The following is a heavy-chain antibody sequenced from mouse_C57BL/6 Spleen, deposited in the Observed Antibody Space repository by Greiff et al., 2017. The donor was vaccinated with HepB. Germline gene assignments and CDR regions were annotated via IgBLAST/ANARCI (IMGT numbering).Heavy chain of an antibody. CDR3: ARGDLYYFDY. Sequence: EESGPGLVKPSQSLSLTCSVTGYSITSGYYWNWIRQFPGNKLEWMGYISYDGSNNYNPSLKNRISITRDTSKNQFFLKLNSVTTEDTATYYCARGDLYYFDYWGQGTTLTVSS. V-gene: IGHV3-6*01. CDR2: ISYDGSN. D-gene: IGHD3-3*01. J-gene: IGHJ2*01. CDR1: GYSITSGYY.